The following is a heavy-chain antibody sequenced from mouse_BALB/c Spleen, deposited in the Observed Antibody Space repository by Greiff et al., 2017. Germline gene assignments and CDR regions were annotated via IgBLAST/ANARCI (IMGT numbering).Heavy chain of an antibody. D-gene: IGHD2-1*01. J-gene: IGHJ2*01. V-gene: IGHV3-2*02. CDR3: ARSGYYGNYWDY. CDR2: ISYSGST. CDR1: GYSITSDYA. Sequence: EVQRVESGPGLVKPSQSLSLTCTVTGYSITSDYAWNWIRQFPGNKLEWMGYISYSGSTSYNPSLKSRISITRDTSKNQFFLQLNSVTTEDTATYYCARSGYYGNYWDYWGQGTTLTVSS.